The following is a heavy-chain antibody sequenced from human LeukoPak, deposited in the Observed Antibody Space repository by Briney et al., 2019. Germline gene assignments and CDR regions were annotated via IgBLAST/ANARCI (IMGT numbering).Heavy chain of an antibody. CDR2: IYYSGST. Sequence: SETLSLTCTVSGGSISSYYWSWIRQPPGKGLEWIGYIYYSGSTNYNPSLKSRVTISVDTSKNQFSLKLSSVTAADTAVYYCARNMVRGVIISPYFDYWGQGILVTVSS. D-gene: IGHD3-10*01. J-gene: IGHJ4*02. CDR1: GGSISSYY. V-gene: IGHV4-59*01. CDR3: ARNMVRGVIISPYFDY.